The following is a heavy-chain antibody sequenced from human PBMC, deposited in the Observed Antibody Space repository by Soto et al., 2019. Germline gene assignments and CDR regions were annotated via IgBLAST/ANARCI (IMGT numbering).Heavy chain of an antibody. V-gene: IGHV1-2*04. CDR3: ARASLGIYGSGSYYRN. J-gene: IGHJ4*02. CDR1: GYTFTGYY. Sequence: GASVQVSCKASGYTFTGYYMHWVRQAPGQGLEWMGWINPNSSGTNYAQKFQGWVTMTRDTSISTAYMELSRLRSDDTAVYYFARASLGIYGSGSYYRNWGQGTLVTVSS. D-gene: IGHD3-10*01. CDR2: INPNSSGT.